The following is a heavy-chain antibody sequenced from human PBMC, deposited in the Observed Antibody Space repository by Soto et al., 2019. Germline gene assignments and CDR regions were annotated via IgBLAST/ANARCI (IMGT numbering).Heavy chain of an antibody. CDR1: GFTFSSYG. CDR2: ISYDGSNK. D-gene: IGHD3-3*01. CDR3: AKGQYYDFWSGYSYYYGMDV. J-gene: IGHJ6*02. V-gene: IGHV3-30*18. Sequence: GGSLRLSCAASGFTFSSYGMHWVRQAPGKGLEWVAVISYDGSNKYYADSVKGRFTISRDNSKNTLYLQMNSLRAEDKAVYYCAKGQYYDFWSGYSYYYGMDVWGQGTTVTVSS.